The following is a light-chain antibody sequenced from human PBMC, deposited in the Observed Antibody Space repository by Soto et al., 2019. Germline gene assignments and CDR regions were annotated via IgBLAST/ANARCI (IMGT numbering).Light chain of an antibody. CDR2: DAS. J-gene: IGKJ2*01. V-gene: IGKV1-5*01. CDR1: QSISTW. Sequence: DIQMTQSPSTLSASVGDRVTITCRASQSISTWLAWYQQKPGKAPKILIYDASSLESGVPSRFSSSGSGTEFTLTISSLQPDDFATYYCQQYNSYSRTFGQGTKLEIK. CDR3: QQYNSYSRT.